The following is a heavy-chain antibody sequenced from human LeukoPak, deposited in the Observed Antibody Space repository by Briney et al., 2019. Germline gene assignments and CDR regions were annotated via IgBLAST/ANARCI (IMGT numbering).Heavy chain of an antibody. CDR1: GGSISSYY. Sequence: PSETLSLTCTVSGGSISSYYWSWTRQPAGKGLEWIGRIYTSGSTNYNPSLKSRVTMLVDTSKNQFSLKLSSVTAADTAVYYCAREGAQQLSFWFDPWGQGTLVTVSS. V-gene: IGHV4-4*07. D-gene: IGHD6-13*01. CDR3: AREGAQQLSFWFDP. J-gene: IGHJ5*02. CDR2: IYTSGST.